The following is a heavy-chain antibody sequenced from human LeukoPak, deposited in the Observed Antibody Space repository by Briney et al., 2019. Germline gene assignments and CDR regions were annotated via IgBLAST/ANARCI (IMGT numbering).Heavy chain of an antibody. CDR3: ARGNWIQLWFDY. J-gene: IGHJ4*02. V-gene: IGHV4-59*01. CDR1: GGSISSYY. CDR2: IYYSGST. Sequence: PSETLSLTCTVSGGSISSYYWSWIRQPPGKGLEWIGYIYYSGSTNYNPSLKSRATISVDTSKNQFSLKLSSVTAADTAVYYCARGNWIQLWFDYWGQGTLVTVSS. D-gene: IGHD5-18*01.